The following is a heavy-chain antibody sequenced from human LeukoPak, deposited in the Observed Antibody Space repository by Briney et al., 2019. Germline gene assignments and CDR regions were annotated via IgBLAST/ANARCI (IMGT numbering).Heavy chain of an antibody. CDR3: AKKIDSGRYPLDY. D-gene: IGHD3-10*01. V-gene: IGHV3-23*01. J-gene: IGHJ4*02. Sequence: PGGSLRLSCAASGFTFGSFSMSWVRQAPGKGLEWVSVISGSGETTFYADSVRGRFTISRDNSKSTLYLQMTSLRAEDTGVYYCAKKIDSGRYPLDYWGQGTLVTISS. CDR2: ISGSGETT. CDR1: GFTFGSFS.